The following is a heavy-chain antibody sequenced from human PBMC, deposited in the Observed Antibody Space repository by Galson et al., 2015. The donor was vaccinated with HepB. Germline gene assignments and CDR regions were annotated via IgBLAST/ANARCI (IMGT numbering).Heavy chain of an antibody. D-gene: IGHD5-12*01. V-gene: IGHV3-7*03. CDR3: ASDEDIVATYYFDY. Sequence: SLRLSCAASGFTFSSYWMSWVRQAPGKGLEWVANIKQDGSEKYYVESVKGRFTISRDNAKNSLYLQMNSLRAEDTAVYYCASDEDIVATYYFDYWGQGTLVTVSS. J-gene: IGHJ4*02. CDR2: IKQDGSEK. CDR1: GFTFSSYW.